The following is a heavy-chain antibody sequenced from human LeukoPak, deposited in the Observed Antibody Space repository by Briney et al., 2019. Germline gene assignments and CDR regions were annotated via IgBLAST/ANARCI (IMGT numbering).Heavy chain of an antibody. Sequence: PLETLPLTCTVSGYSITSAYYWGWIRQPPGKGLEWIGSFFLKGSTYYNPSLKSRVTISVDTSKNQFSLTLSSVTAADTAVYYCARVARCTSCFDVDYWGQGTLVTVSS. CDR1: GYSITSAYY. J-gene: IGHJ4*02. D-gene: IGHD2-2*01. CDR2: FFLKGST. V-gene: IGHV4-38-2*02. CDR3: ARVARCTSCFDVDY.